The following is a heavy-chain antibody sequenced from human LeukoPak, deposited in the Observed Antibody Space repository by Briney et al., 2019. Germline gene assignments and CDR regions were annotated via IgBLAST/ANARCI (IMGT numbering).Heavy chain of an antibody. J-gene: IGHJ4*02. Sequence: GRSLRLSCAASGFTFSSYAMHWVRQAPGKGLEWVAVISYDGSNKYYADSVKGRFTISRDNSKNTLYLQMNSLRAEDTAVYYCARSPFSGSYRRAVSPFDYWGQGTLVTVSS. V-gene: IGHV3-30-3*01. D-gene: IGHD1-26*01. CDR2: ISYDGSNK. CDR1: GFTFSSYA. CDR3: ARSPFSGSYRRAVSPFDY.